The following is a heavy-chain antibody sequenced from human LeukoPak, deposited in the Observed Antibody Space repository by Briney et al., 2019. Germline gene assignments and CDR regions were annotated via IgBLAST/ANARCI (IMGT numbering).Heavy chain of an antibody. V-gene: IGHV3-21*01. Sequence: GGSLRLSCAASGFTFSSYSMNWVRQAPGEGLEWVSSISSSGSFIYYADSVKGRFTISRDNSKNTLHLQMNSLRAEDTAVYYCARDTDYYGSGRHGYFDHWGQGTLVTVSS. J-gene: IGHJ1*01. CDR3: ARDTDYYGSGRHGYFDH. D-gene: IGHD3-10*01. CDR1: GFTFSSYS. CDR2: ISSSGSFI.